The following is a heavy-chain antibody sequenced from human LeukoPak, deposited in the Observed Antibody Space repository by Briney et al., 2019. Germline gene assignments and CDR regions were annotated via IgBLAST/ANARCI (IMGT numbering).Heavy chain of an antibody. CDR3: ARDGSSYGDNLFDY. D-gene: IGHD4-17*01. J-gene: IGHJ4*02. V-gene: IGHV1-2*02. CDR2: INPNSGGT. CDR1: EYTFTGYY. Sequence: ASVKVSCKASEYTFTGYYIHWVRQAPGQGLEWMGWINPNSGGTNYAQKFQGRVTMTRDTSISTAYMELSRLRSDDTAVYYCARDGSSYGDNLFDYWGLGTLVTVSS.